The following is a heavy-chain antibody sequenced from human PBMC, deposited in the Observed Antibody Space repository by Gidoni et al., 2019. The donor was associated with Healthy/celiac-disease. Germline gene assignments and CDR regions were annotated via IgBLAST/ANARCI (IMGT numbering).Heavy chain of an antibody. D-gene: IGHD3-22*01. CDR2: ISSSSSYI. CDR3: ARDPDYYDSSGQLR. V-gene: IGHV3-21*01. CDR1: GFPFSSYS. J-gene: IGHJ4*02. Sequence: EVQLVESGGGLVKPGGSLRLSCAASGFPFSSYSMNWVRQAPGKGLEWVSSISSSSSYIYYADSVKGRFTISRDNAKNSLYLQMNSLRAEDTAVYYCARDPDYYDSSGQLRWGQGTLVTVSS.